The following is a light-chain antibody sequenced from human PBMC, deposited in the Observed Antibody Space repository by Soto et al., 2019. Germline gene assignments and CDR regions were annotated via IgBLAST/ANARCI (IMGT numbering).Light chain of an antibody. CDR2: EVS. CDR3: SSYAGRNTLV. CDR1: SSDVGGYNY. V-gene: IGLV2-8*01. J-gene: IGLJ2*01. Sequence: QSALTQPPSASGSPGQSVTISCTGTSSDVGGYNYVSWYQQHPGKVPKLMIYEVSKRPSGVPDRFSGSKSGNTASLTVSGLRAEDEADYYCSSYAGRNTLVFGGGTKLTVL.